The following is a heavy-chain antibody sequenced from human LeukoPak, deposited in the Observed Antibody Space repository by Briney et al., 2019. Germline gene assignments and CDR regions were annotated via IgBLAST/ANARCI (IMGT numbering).Heavy chain of an antibody. V-gene: IGHV1-18*01. D-gene: IGHD6-13*01. CDR3: ARDPSPAYRVRSSSWYYGRPDY. J-gene: IGHJ4*02. CDR1: GYTFTSYG. CDR2: ISAYNGNT. Sequence: VASVKVSCKASGYTFTSYGISWVRQAPGQGLEWMGWISAYNGNTNYAQKLQGRVTMTTDTSTSTAYMELRSLRSDDTAVYYCARDPSPAYRVRSSSWYYGRPDYWGQGTLVTVSS.